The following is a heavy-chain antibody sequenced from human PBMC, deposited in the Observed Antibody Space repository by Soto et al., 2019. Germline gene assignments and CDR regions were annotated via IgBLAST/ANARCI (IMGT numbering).Heavy chain of an antibody. V-gene: IGHV4-38-2*02. J-gene: IGHJ5*02. CDR3: AKDREVVIYNWFDP. D-gene: IGHD3-22*01. CDR2: VYRTAIP. CDR1: GYSINSDYY. Sequence: SETLSLTCHVSGYSINSDYYWAWIRQPPGKGLEWIGSVYRTAIPLYNPSLKSRVSISVDMSKNQFSLNLTSVTAADTAVYYCAKDREVVIYNWFDPWGQGTLVTVSS.